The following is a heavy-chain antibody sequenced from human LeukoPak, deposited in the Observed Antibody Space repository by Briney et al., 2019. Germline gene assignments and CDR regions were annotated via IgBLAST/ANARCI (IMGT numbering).Heavy chain of an antibody. Sequence: KTSETLSLTCTVSGGSISSYYWSWIRQPAGKGLEWIGRIYTSGSTNYNPSLKSRVTMSVDTSKNQFSLKLSSVTAADTAVYYCARGCSSSWYWYFDLWGRGTLVTVSS. J-gene: IGHJ2*01. D-gene: IGHD6-13*01. CDR2: IYTSGST. CDR3: ARGCSSSWYWYFDL. V-gene: IGHV4-4*07. CDR1: GGSISSYY.